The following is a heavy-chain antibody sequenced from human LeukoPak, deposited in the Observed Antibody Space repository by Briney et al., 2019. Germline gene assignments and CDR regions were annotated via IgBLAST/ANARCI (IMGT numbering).Heavy chain of an antibody. V-gene: IGHV1-46*03. CDR3: ISVSETTKYGG. Sequence: GSVRACDKPAGYTFTTYYMNWGRQAAGQRLEWISIIDPGSSSTTFAERCQGRVTMNRDKSTSTVYMQLSSPKYEAAAVYSCISVSETTKYGGWGQGIPVTASS. CDR2: IDPGSSST. D-gene: IGHD4-17*01. CDR1: GYTFTTYY. J-gene: IGHJ4*02.